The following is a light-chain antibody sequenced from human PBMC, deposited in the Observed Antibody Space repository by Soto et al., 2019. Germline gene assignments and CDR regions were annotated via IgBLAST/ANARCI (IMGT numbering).Light chain of an antibody. J-gene: IGKJ1*01. CDR2: GAS. CDR1: QRVTSN. CDR3: QQYHSWPPT. Sequence: EIVLTQSPGTLSLSPGERATLSCRASQRVTSNSLAWFQQIPGQAPRLLIYGASTRATVIPAGFSGSGSGTEFTLTISSLQSEDFAVYYCQQYHSWPPTFGQGTKVDIK. V-gene: IGKV3-15*01.